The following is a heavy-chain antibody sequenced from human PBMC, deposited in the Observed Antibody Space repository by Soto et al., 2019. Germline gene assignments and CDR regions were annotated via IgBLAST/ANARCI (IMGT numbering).Heavy chain of an antibody. J-gene: IGHJ6*03. D-gene: IGHD2-2*01. V-gene: IGHV3-21*01. CDR1: GFTFSSYS. CDR3: ARDPPSPYYYYYMDV. CDR2: ISSSSSYI. Sequence: GGSLRLSCAASGFTFSSYSMNWVRQAPGKGLEWVSSISSSSSYIYYADSVKGRFTISRDNAKNSLYLQMNSLRAEDTAVYYCARDPPSPYYYYYMDVWGKGTTVTVSS.